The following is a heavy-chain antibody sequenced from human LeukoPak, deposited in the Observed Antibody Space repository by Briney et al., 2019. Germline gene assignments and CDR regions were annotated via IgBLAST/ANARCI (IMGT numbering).Heavy chain of an antibody. V-gene: IGHV4-61*02. J-gene: IGHJ6*03. CDR1: GGSISSGSYY. D-gene: IGHD5-18*01. Sequence: PSETLSLTCTVSGGSISSGSYYWSWIRQPAGKGLERIGRIYTSGSTNYNPSLKSRVTISVDTSKNQSSLTLSSVTAADTAVYYCARTYSYGFYYYYYMDVWGKGTTVTVSS. CDR3: ARTYSYGFYYYYYMDV. CDR2: IYTSGST.